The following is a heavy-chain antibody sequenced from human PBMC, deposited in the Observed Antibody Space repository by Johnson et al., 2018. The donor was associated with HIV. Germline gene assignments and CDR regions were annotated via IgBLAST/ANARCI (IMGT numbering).Heavy chain of an antibody. CDR1: GFTFSNAW. CDR2: IESTTDGGTT. J-gene: IGHJ3*02. Sequence: EVQLVESGGGFVKPGGSLRLSCAASGFTFSNAWMNWVRQAPGKGLEWVGRIESTTDGGTTDYATPVKGRFTISRDDSKNTLYLQMNSLKTEDTAVYYCTTDPHYDYVRESYRAFDIWGQGTMVTVSS. V-gene: IGHV3-15*04. D-gene: IGHD3-16*02. CDR3: TTDPHYDYVRESYRAFDI.